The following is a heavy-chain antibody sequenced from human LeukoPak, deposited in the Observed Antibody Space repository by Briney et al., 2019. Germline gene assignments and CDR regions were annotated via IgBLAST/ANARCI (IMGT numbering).Heavy chain of an antibody. J-gene: IGHJ6*02. CDR2: MNPNSGNT. D-gene: IGHD3-10*01. Sequence: ASVKVSCKASGYTFTSYDINWVRQATGQGLEWMGWMNPNSGNTGYAQKFQGRVTMTRNTSISTAYMELSSLRSEGTAVYYCASTPGAMVRGFHHRPAYYYYGMDVWGQGTTVTVSS. CDR1: GYTFTSYD. CDR3: ASTPGAMVRGFHHRPAYYYYGMDV. V-gene: IGHV1-8*01.